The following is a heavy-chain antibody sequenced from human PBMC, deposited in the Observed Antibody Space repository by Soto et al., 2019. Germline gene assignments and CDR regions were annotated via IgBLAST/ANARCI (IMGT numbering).Heavy chain of an antibody. CDR3: ARTVAGPEPYYYYGMDV. CDR2: INPSGGST. D-gene: IGHD6-19*01. J-gene: IGHJ6*02. CDR1: GYTFTSYY. V-gene: IGHV1-46*01. Sequence: ASVQVSCKASGYTFTSYYMHWVRQAPGQGLEWMGIINPSGGSTSYAQKFQGRVTMTRDTSTSTVYMELSSLRSEDTAVYYCARTVAGPEPYYYYGMDVWGQGTTVTVSS.